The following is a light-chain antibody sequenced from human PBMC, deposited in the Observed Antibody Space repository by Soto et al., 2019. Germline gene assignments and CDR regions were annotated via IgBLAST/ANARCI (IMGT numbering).Light chain of an antibody. CDR3: QQLNDYPLT. J-gene: IGKJ4*01. V-gene: IGKV1-9*01. Sequence: IQLTQSPSSLSASVGDRVTITCRASQGIRSYLAWYQQKPGRAPNLLIYGASTLQSGVPSRFSGSGSGTDFTLTISSLQPEDFATYYCQQLNDYPLTFGGGTKVDIK. CDR1: QGIRSY. CDR2: GAS.